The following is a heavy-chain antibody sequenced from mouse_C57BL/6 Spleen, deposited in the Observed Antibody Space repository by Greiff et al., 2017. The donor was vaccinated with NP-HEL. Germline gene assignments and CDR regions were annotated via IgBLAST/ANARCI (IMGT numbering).Heavy chain of an antibody. V-gene: IGHV1-9*01. CDR1: GYTFTGYW. CDR3: ARGFITTVVATRDAMDY. Sequence: VQLQQSGAELMKPGASVKLSCKATGYTFTGYWIEWVKQRPGHGLEWIGEILPGSGSTNYNEKFKGKATFTADTSSNTAYMQLSSLTTEDSAIYYCARGFITTVVATRDAMDYWGQGTSVTVSS. D-gene: IGHD1-1*01. J-gene: IGHJ4*01. CDR2: ILPGSGST.